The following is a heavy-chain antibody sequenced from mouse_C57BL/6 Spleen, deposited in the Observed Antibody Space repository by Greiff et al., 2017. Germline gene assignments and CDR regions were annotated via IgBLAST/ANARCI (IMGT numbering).Heavy chain of an antibody. CDR3: ARTTVDYYAMDY. V-gene: IGHV1-69*01. D-gene: IGHD1-1*01. CDR1: GYTFTSYW. Sequence: QVQLQQPGAELVMPGASVKLSCKASGYTFTSYWMHWVKQRPGQGLEWIGEIDPSDSYTNYNQKFKGKSTLTVDKSSSTAYMQLSSLTSEDSAVYYCARTTVDYYAMDYWGQGTSVTVAS. CDR2: IDPSDSYT. J-gene: IGHJ4*01.